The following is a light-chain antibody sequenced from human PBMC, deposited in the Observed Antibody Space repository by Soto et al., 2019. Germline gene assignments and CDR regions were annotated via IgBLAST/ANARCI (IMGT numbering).Light chain of an antibody. J-gene: IGKJ5*01. V-gene: IGKV3-11*01. Sequence: EIVMTQSPATLSVSPGERATLSCRAGQGVTTNFAWYQQKSGQSPRLLIYETSNRVIGIPPRFSGGGSGTDFTLTISSLEPEDSGIYYCQQRWRWPSNTFGQGTRLEIK. CDR3: QQRWRWPSNT. CDR1: QGVTTN. CDR2: ETS.